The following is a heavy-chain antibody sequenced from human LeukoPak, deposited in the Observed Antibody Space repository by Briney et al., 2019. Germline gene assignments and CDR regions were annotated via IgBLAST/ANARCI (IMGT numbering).Heavy chain of an antibody. CDR3: AKEGLGYFDWLFPDWYFDL. D-gene: IGHD3-9*01. V-gene: IGHV3-21*01. J-gene: IGHJ2*01. CDR2: ISSSSSYI. CDR1: GFTFSSYS. Sequence: GGSLRLSCAASGFTFSSYSVNWVRQAPGKGLEWVSSISSSSSYIYYADSVKGRFTISRDNAKNSLYLQMNSLRAEDTAVYYCAKEGLGYFDWLFPDWYFDLWGRGTLVTVSS.